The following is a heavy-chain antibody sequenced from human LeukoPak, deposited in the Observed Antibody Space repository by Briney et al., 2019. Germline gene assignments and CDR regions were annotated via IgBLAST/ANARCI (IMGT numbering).Heavy chain of an antibody. CDR1: GFTFSSCG. J-gene: IGHJ4*02. CDR3: ARPYSSSSDYYFDY. V-gene: IGHV3-33*01. Sequence: PGGSLRLSCAASGFTFSSCGMHWVRQAPGKGLEWVAVIWYDGSNKYYADSVKGRFTISRDNSKNTLYLQMSSLRAEDTAVYYCARPYSSSSDYYFDYWGQGTLVTVSS. CDR2: IWYDGSNK. D-gene: IGHD6-6*01.